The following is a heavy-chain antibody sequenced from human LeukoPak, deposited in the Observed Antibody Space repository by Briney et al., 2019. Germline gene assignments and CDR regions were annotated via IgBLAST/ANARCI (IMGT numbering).Heavy chain of an antibody. D-gene: IGHD7-27*01. CDR3: TKDLGLHYFDP. CDR1: GFTFSSYG. CDR2: ISYDGSNK. J-gene: IGHJ5*02. V-gene: IGHV3-30*18. Sequence: PGGSLRLSCAASGFTFSSYGMHWVRQAPGKGLEWVAVISYDGSNKYYADSVKGRFSISRDNSKNTLYLQMNSLRAEDTAVYYCTKDLGLHYFDPWGQGTLVTVSS.